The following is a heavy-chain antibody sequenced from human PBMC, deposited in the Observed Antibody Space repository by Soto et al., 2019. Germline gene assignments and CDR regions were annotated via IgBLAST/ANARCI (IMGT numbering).Heavy chain of an antibody. J-gene: IGHJ6*01. CDR1: VFSFSSYG. CDR2: IWYDGSQK. Sequence: PGGSLRLSCASSVFSFSSYGMHCVRHSPGKWLECVAVIWYDGSQKYYVDSVKGRFTISRDNSKNTLDLQMNRLRAEDTAVYYCARGIVRGIIYYGMEVWGQGTTVSVSS. D-gene: IGHD3-10*02. CDR3: ARGIVRGIIYYGMEV. V-gene: IGHV3-33*01.